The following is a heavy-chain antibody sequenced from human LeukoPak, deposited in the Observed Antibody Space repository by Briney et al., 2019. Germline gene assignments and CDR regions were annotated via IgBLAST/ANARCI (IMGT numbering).Heavy chain of an antibody. D-gene: IGHD6-19*01. CDR3: AKDRRYSSGLGAFDI. J-gene: IGHJ3*02. CDR1: GFTFSSYG. Sequence: PGGSLRLSCAASGFTFSSYGMHWVRQAPGKGLEWVAVISYDGSNKYYADSVKGRFTISRDNSKNTLYLQMNSLRAEDTAVYYCAKDRRYSSGLGAFDIWDQGTMVTVSS. CDR2: ISYDGSNK. V-gene: IGHV3-30*18.